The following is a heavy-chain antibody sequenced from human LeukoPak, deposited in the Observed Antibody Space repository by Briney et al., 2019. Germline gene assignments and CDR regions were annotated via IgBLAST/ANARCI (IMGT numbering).Heavy chain of an antibody. CDR1: GGSFSGYY. D-gene: IGHD1-26*01. CDR2: INHSGST. CDR3: ARANSGTYSSPWDY. Sequence: SETLSLTCAVYGGSFSGYYWSWIRQPPGKGLEWIGEINHSGSTNYNPSLKSRVTISVDTSKNQFSLKLSSVTAADTAVYYCARANSGTYSSPWDYWGQGTLVNVSS. V-gene: IGHV4-34*01. J-gene: IGHJ4*02.